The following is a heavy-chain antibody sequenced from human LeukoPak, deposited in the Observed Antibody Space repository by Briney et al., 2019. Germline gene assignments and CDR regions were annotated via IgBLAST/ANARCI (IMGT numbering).Heavy chain of an antibody. V-gene: IGHV3-7*04. J-gene: IGHJ4*02. D-gene: IGHD3-10*01. CDR3: ARGTDMVRGVIIDTYYFDY. Sequence: GGSLRLSCAASGFTFSSYWMSWVRQAPGKGLEWVANIKQDGSEKYYVDSVKGRFTISRDNAKNSLYLQMNSLRAEDTAVYYCARGTDMVRGVIIDTYYFDYWGQGTLVTVSS. CDR2: IKQDGSEK. CDR1: GFTFSSYW.